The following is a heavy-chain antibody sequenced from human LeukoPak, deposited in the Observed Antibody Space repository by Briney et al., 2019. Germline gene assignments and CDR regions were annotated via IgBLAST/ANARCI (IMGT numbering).Heavy chain of an antibody. CDR2: ISSSSSTI. Sequence: PGGSLRLSCAASGFTFSSYSMNWVRQAPGKGLEWVSYISSSSSTIYYADSVKGRFTISRDNSKNTLYLQVNSLRAEDTAVYYCARGASIAAAGFDYWGQGTLVTVSS. CDR1: GFTFSSYS. J-gene: IGHJ4*02. CDR3: ARGASIAAAGFDY. V-gene: IGHV3-48*01. D-gene: IGHD6-13*01.